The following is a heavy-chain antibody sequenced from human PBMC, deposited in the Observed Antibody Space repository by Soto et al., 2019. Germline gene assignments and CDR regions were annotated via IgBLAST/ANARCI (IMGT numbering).Heavy chain of an antibody. D-gene: IGHD1-7*01. J-gene: IGHJ5*02. V-gene: IGHV1-2*02. Sequence: GASVKVSCKAAGYTFTGYYMHWVRQAPGQGLEWMGWINPNSGGTNYAQKFQGRVTMTRDTSISTAYMELSRLRSDDTAVYYCARHRRAAGTTGWFDPWGPGTLVTVYS. CDR1: GYTFTGYY. CDR2: INPNSGGT. CDR3: ARHRRAAGTTGWFDP.